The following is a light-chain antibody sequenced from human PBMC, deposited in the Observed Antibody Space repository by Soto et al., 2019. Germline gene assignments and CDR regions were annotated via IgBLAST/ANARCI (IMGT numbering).Light chain of an antibody. CDR2: RNN. J-gene: IGLJ1*01. CDR1: SSNIGSNC. CDR3: AAWDDSLSGHYV. Sequence: QTVVTQPPSASGTPGQRVTISCSGSSSNIGSNCVYWYQQLPGTAPKLLIYRNNQRPSGVPDRFSGSKSGTSASLAISGLRSEDEADYYCAAWDDSLSGHYVFGTGTKVTVL. V-gene: IGLV1-47*01.